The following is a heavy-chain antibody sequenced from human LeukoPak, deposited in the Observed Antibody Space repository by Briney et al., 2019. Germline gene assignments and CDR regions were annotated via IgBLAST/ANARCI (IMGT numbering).Heavy chain of an antibody. D-gene: IGHD4-17*01. CDR1: GFTFSSYA. CDR2: ISYDGSNK. J-gene: IGHJ5*02. Sequence: GGSLRLSCAASGFTFSSYAMPWVRQAPGKGLEWVAVISYDGSNKYYADSVKGRFTISRDNSKNTLYLQMNSQRAEDTAVYYCASEGGDYDWFDPWGQGTLVTVSS. V-gene: IGHV3-30*04. CDR3: ASEGGDYDWFDP.